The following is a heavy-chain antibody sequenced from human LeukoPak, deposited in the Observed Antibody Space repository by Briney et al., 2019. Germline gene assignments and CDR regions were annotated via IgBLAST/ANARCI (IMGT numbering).Heavy chain of an antibody. CDR1: GFTFSSYA. D-gene: IGHD6-13*01. V-gene: IGHV3-23*01. CDR2: ISGSGTTT. CDR3: AKPLSAASGTDFHY. Sequence: GGSLRLSCAASGFTFSSYAMSWVRQAPGKGLDWVSAISGSGTTTYYADSVKGRFTISRDISKDTLYLQMNSLRAEDTAVYYCAKPLSAASGTDFHYWGQGTLVTVSS. J-gene: IGHJ4*02.